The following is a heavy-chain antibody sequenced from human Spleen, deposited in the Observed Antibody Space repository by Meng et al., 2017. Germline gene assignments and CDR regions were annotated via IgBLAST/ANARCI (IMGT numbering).Heavy chain of an antibody. CDR2: IYYSGST. CDR3: ARDAYSGYAMAH. D-gene: IGHD5-12*01. CDR1: GGSISSSSYY. V-gene: IGHV4-39*07. Sequence: SETLSLTCTVSGGSISSSSYYWGWIRQPPGKGLEWIGSIYYSGSTYYNPSLKSRVTISVDTSKNQFSLKLSSVTAADTAVYYCARDAYSGYAMAHWGQGTLVTVSS. J-gene: IGHJ4*02.